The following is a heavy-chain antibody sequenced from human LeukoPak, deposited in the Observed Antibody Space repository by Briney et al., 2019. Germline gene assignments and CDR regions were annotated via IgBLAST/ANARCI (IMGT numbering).Heavy chain of an antibody. CDR1: GGSFSGYY. CDR2: IYHSGST. CDR3: VREASTSYYDSSGYYRQTETFDV. J-gene: IGHJ3*01. Sequence: SETLSLTCAVYGGSFSGYYWSWIRQPPGKGLEWIGYIYHSGSTYYNPSLKSRVTISVDTSKNQVSLKLRSVTAADTAMYFCVREASTSYYDSSGYYRQTETFDVWGQGTMVTVSS. V-gene: IGHV4-34*01. D-gene: IGHD3-22*01.